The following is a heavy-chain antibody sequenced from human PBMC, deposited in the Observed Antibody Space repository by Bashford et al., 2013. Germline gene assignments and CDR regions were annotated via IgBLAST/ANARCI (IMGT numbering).Heavy chain of an antibody. V-gene: IGHV3-13*04. D-gene: IGHD2-2*01. CDR2: IGTAGDT. CDR1: GFTFRSYY. Sequence: GGSLRLSCVASGFTFRSYYMHWVRQATGKGLEWVSAIGTAGDTYYPGSVKGRFTISRENAKNSLYLQMNSLRAGDTAVYYCARYYCSSTSCSFDYVGPGTLVTVSX. CDR3: ARYYCSSTSCSFDY. J-gene: IGHJ4*03.